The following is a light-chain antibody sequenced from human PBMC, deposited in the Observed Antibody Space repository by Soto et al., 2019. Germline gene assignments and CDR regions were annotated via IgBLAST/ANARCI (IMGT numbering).Light chain of an antibody. CDR1: HSVYTD. Sequence: EIVMTQYPATLSLSPGATATLSCRASHSVYTDLAWYPQKPCQSPGLLIYGASTRTSDIPARFSGSGSGTDFTLTISSLQSGDVAVYYCQQYNSWPPLTFGGGTKVEIK. CDR2: GAS. CDR3: QQYNSWPPLT. J-gene: IGKJ4*01. V-gene: IGKV3-15*01.